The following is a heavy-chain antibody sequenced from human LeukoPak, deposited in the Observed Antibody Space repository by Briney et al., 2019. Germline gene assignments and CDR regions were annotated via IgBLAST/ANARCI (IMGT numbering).Heavy chain of an antibody. CDR1: GFTFSSYA. J-gene: IGHJ4*02. D-gene: IGHD6-19*01. CDR3: AKTPHMYSSGWYGY. CDR2: ISGSGGST. V-gene: IGHV3-23*01. Sequence: GGSLRLSCAASGFTFSSYAMSWVRQAPGKGLEWVSAISGSGGSTYYADSVKGRFTISRDNSKNTLYLQMNSLRAEDTAVYYCAKTPHMYSSGWYGYWGQGTLVTVSS.